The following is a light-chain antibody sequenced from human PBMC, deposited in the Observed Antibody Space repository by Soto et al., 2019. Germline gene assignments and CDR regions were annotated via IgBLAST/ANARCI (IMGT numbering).Light chain of an antibody. CDR1: QGIRND. J-gene: IGKJ3*01. CDR2: AAS. CDR3: LQKDFYPFT. Sequence: AIQMTQSPSSLSASVGDRVTITCRASQGIRNDLDWFQQKPGKAPKLLIYAASNLQSGVPARFSGSGSGTDFTLTIRSLQPEDFATYYCLQKDFYPFTFGPGTKVDIK. V-gene: IGKV1-6*01.